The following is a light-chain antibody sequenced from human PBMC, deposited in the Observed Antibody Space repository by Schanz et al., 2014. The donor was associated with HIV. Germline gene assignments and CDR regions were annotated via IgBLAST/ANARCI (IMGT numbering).Light chain of an antibody. Sequence: EIVLTQSPATLSLSPGERATLSCRASQSVSSYLAWYQQKPGQAPRLLIFGASKRATGIPDRFSGSESGTDFTLTISSLQSEDFAVDYCQQYKDWPPITFGQGTRLEIK. CDR2: GAS. J-gene: IGKJ5*01. CDR1: QSVSSY. CDR3: QQYKDWPPIT. V-gene: IGKV3-11*01.